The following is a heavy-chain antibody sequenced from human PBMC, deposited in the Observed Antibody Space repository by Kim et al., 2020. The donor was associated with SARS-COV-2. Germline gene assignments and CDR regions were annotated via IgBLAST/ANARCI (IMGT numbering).Heavy chain of an antibody. J-gene: IGHJ4*02. CDR3: ATRLGAALDY. CDR1: GYTFNSYA. V-gene: IGHV7-4-1*02. D-gene: IGHD1-26*01. CDR2: INTKTGNP. Sequence: ASVKVSCKASGYTFNSYAMNWVRQAPGQGLEWMGWINTKTGNPTYAQGFTGHFVFSLDTSVSTAYLEITNLKAEDTAVYYCATRLGAALDYWGQGTLVTV.